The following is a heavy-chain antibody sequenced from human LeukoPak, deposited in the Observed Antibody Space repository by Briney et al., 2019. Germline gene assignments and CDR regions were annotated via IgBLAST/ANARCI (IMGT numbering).Heavy chain of an antibody. Sequence: GGSLRLSCAASGFTSSTYATHWVRQAPGKGLEWVAVISYVGSKKYYADSVKGRFTISRDNSKNTLYLQMNSLRAEDTAVYYCARSTYDILTGFPRGAFDIWGQGTMVTVSS. CDR3: ARSTYDILTGFPRGAFDI. D-gene: IGHD3-9*01. CDR1: GFTSSTYA. V-gene: IGHV3-30*01. CDR2: ISYVGSKK. J-gene: IGHJ3*02.